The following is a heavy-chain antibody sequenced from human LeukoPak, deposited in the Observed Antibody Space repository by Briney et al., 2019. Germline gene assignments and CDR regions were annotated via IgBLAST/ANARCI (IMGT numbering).Heavy chain of an antibody. CDR1: RFNFHNYG. CDR3: AKDPNGDYIGAFDI. CDR2: ISGSGGST. J-gene: IGHJ3*02. V-gene: IGHV3-23*01. Sequence: GGSLRLSCTTPRFNFHNYGLTWVRQAPGKELEWVSSISGSGGSTQYAASVQGRFTISRDNSKNTLYLQMNSLRAEDTAVYYCAKDPNGDYIGAFDIWGQGTMVTVSS. D-gene: IGHD4-17*01.